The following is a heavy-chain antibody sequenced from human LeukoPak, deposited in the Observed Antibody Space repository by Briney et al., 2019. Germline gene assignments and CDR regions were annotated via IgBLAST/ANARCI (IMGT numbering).Heavy chain of an antibody. CDR3: ARVTTLSGMVFDH. J-gene: IGHJ4*02. Sequence: GGSLRLSCAASGFTFSSYWMSWVRQAPGKGLEWVSYISSNGDLLYYADSVKGRFTISRDNARNSLYLQMNSLRDEDTAVYYCARVTTLSGMVFDHWGQGTLVTVSS. CDR1: GFTFSSYW. CDR2: ISSNGDLL. D-gene: IGHD3-3*01. V-gene: IGHV3-48*02.